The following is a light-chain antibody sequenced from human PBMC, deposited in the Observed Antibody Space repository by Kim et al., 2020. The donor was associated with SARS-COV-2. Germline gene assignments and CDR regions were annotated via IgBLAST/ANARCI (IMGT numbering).Light chain of an antibody. V-gene: IGKV1-12*01. CDR1: QDIYDC. CDR2: EAS. Sequence: GCVGDRVTITCGARQDIYDCVACYQQEAGKAPKLLISEASTLQSGVPSRFSGSGSGTDFTLTISSLQPEEFATYYCPQTCSFPTHVGGGTKVDMK. CDR3: PQTCSFPTH. J-gene: IGKJ4*01.